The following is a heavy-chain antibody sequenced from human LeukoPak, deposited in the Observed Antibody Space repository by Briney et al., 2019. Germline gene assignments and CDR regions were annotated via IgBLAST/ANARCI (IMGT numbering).Heavy chain of an antibody. Sequence: SVKVSCKASGGTFSSYAISWVRQAPGQGLEWMGGIIPILGTANYAQKFQGRVTITADESTSTAYMELSSLRSEDTAVYYCARYLEDSYYYYYMDVWGKGTTVTVSS. CDR3: ARYLEDSYYYYYMDV. CDR1: GGTFSSYA. J-gene: IGHJ6*03. V-gene: IGHV1-69*13. D-gene: IGHD3-9*01. CDR2: IIPILGTA.